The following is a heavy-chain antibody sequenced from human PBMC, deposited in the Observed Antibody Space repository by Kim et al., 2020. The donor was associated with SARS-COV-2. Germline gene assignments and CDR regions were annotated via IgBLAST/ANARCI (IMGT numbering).Heavy chain of an antibody. J-gene: IGHJ4*02. Sequence: NPPFKGRVTISLDTSANQFSLRLSSVTAAETAVYSCARVGYRSNWVYFDYWGQGTLVTVSS. CDR3: ARVGYRSNWVYFDY. V-gene: IGHV4-34*01. D-gene: IGHD6-13*01.